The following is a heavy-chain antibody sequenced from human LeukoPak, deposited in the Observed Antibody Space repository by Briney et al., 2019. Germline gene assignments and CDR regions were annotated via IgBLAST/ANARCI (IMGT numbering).Heavy chain of an antibody. J-gene: IGHJ4*02. CDR2: INHSGST. CDR1: GGSISGYY. CDR3: ARRREYYYGSGRATYFDY. D-gene: IGHD3-10*01. V-gene: IGHV4-34*01. Sequence: SETLSLTCTVSGGSISGYYWSWIRQPPGKGLEWIGEINHSGSTNYNPSLKSRVTISVDTSKNQFSLKLSSVTAADTAVYYCARRREYYYGSGRATYFDYWGQGTLVTVSS.